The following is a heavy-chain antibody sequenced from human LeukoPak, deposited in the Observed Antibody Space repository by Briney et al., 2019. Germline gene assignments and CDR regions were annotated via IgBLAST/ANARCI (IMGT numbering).Heavy chain of an antibody. CDR3: ARVERGFDAFDI. CDR2: IYYSGST. J-gene: IGHJ3*02. CDR1: GGSISSGDYY. Sequence: SETLSLTCTDSGGSISSGDYYWSWIRQPPGKGLEWIGYIYYSGSTYYNPSLKSRVTISVDTSKNQFSLKLSSVTVADTAVYYCARVERGFDAFDIWGQGTMVTVSS. D-gene: IGHD1-1*01. V-gene: IGHV4-30-4*08.